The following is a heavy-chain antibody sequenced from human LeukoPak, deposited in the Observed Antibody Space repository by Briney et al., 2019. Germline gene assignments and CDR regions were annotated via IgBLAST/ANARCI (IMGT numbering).Heavy chain of an antibody. Sequence: SGGSLRLSCVASGFTFSDYSLNWVRQAPGKGLGWISYIGSAIYYADSVKGRFTISRDNAKNSLFLQMNSLRAEDTAVYYCARDHAYAFDIWGQGTLVTVSS. V-gene: IGHV3-48*01. CDR1: GFTFSDYS. D-gene: IGHD2-2*01. J-gene: IGHJ3*02. CDR2: IGSAI. CDR3: ARDHAYAFDI.